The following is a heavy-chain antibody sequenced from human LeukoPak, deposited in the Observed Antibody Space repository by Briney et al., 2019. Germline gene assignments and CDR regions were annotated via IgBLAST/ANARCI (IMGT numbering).Heavy chain of an antibody. V-gene: IGHV3-23*05. Sequence: GRSLRLSCAVSGFTFDDYAMHWVRQVPGKGLECVSTISRTVTTTYYADSVKGRFTISRDNSKNTLYLQMNSLRAEDTAVYYYARSGIQSGYCNSISCYTGYWGQGTLVTVSS. J-gene: IGHJ4*02. CDR1: GFTFDDYA. D-gene: IGHD2-2*02. CDR2: ISRTVTTT. CDR3: ARSGIQSGYCNSISCYTGY.